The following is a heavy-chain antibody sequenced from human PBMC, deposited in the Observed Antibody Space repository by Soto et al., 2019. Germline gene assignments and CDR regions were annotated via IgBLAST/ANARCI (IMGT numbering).Heavy chain of an antibody. CDR2: IYHSGST. CDR3: ARVAVAGTRVDY. CDR1: GGSISSSNW. Sequence: QVQLQESGPGLVKPSGTLSLTCAVSGGSISSSNWWSWVRQPPGKGLEWIGEIYHSGSTNYNTSLIRRVTLSVDKSKNLFSVKLSSVTAADTSVYYCARVAVAGTRVDYWGQGTLVTVSS. J-gene: IGHJ4*02. D-gene: IGHD6-19*01. V-gene: IGHV4-4*02.